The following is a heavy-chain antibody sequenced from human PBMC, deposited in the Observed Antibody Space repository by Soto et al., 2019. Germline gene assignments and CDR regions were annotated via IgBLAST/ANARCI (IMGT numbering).Heavy chain of an antibody. CDR1: GFTFSSCA. V-gene: IGHV3-23*01. Sequence: GGSLRLSCAASGFTFSSCAMSWVRQAPGKGLEWVSAISGSGGSTYYADSVKGRFTISRDNSKNTLYLQMNSLRAEDTAVYYCAKDSGGSHYYDTKGIAHPWGQGTLVTVSS. CDR3: AKDSGGSHYYDTKGIAHP. CDR2: ISGSGGST. J-gene: IGHJ5*02. D-gene: IGHD3-22*01.